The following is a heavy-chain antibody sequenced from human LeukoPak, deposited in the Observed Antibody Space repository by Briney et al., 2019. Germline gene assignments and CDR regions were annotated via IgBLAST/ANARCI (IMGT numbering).Heavy chain of an antibody. CDR3: ARDLAPFSMVRGVMGDY. CDR1: GFPFDDYG. CDR2: INWNGGST. V-gene: IGHV3-20*04. D-gene: IGHD3-10*01. Sequence: SGGSLRLSCAASGFPFDDYGMSWVRQAPGKGLEWVSGINWNGGSTGYADSVKGRFTISRDNAKNSLYLQMNSLRAEDTALYYCARDLAPFSMVRGVMGDYWGQGTLVTVSS. J-gene: IGHJ4*02.